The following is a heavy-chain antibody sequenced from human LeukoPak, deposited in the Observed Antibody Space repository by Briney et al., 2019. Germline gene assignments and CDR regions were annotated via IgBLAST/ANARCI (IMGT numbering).Heavy chain of an antibody. CDR1: GYTFSSYY. D-gene: IGHD3-10*01. Sequence: ASVKVSCTASGYTFSSYYIHWVRQAPGQGLEWMGIINPSGTSTSYTQKFQGRVTMTRDTSATTVYMELSSLRSDDTAVYYCARDRGGFGELRYWGQGTLVTVSS. J-gene: IGHJ4*02. CDR2: INPSGTST. CDR3: ARDRGGFGELRY. V-gene: IGHV1-46*01.